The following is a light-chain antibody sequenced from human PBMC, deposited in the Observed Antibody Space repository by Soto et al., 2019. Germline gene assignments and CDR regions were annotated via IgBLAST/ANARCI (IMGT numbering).Light chain of an antibody. CDR2: GAS. V-gene: IGKV3-20*01. Sequence: EIVLTQSPGTLSLSPWERATLSCRASQSVSSSYLAWYQQKPGQAPRLLIYGASSRATGIPDRFSGSGSGTDFTLTISRLEPEDFAVYFCQQYSDLPMTFGQGTRLEIK. CDR1: QSVSSSY. J-gene: IGKJ5*01. CDR3: QQYSDLPMT.